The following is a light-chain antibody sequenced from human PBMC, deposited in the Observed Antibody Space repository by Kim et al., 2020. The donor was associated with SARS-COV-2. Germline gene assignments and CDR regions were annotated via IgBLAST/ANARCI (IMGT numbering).Light chain of an antibody. Sequence: SASVGDRVTITCRASQGISSFLAWIQQKPGKAPKRLIYGASTLQSGVPSRFSGSGSGTEFTLTISSLQPEDFATYFCLQHKTLPYTFGQGTKLEIK. V-gene: IGKV1-17*03. J-gene: IGKJ2*01. CDR2: GAS. CDR3: LQHKTLPYT. CDR1: QGISSF.